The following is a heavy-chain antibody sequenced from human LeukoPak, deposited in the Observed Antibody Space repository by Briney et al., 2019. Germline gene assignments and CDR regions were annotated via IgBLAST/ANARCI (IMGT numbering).Heavy chain of an antibody. CDR1: GGTFSSYA. V-gene: IGHV1-69*04. D-gene: IGHD3-22*01. J-gene: IGHJ1*01. Sequence: ASVRVSCKASGGTFSSYAISWVRQAPGQGLEWMGRIIPILGIANYAQKFQGRVTITADKSTSTASMELSSLRSEDTAVYYCARVDTLRIGITMIVVVNDFQHWGQGTLVTVSS. CDR2: IIPILGIA. CDR3: ARVDTLRIGITMIVVVNDFQH.